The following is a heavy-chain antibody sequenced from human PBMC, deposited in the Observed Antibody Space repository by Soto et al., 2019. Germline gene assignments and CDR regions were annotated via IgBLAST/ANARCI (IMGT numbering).Heavy chain of an antibody. D-gene: IGHD1-26*01. CDR2: IYSSGTT. V-gene: IGHV4-39*02. J-gene: IGHJ6*02. CDR1: GGSIGGSNYF. Sequence: SETLSLTCTVSGGSIGGSNYFWGWIRQSPGTGLEWLGTIYSSGTTYYSPSLKSRFTISRDNSKNTLSLQMNSLRAEDTAVYYCARDRWEFQLFYYGLDVWGQGTTVTVSS. CDR3: ARDRWEFQLFYYGLDV.